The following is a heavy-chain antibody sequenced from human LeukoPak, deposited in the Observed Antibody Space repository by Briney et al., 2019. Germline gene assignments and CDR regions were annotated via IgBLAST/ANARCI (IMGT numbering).Heavy chain of an antibody. D-gene: IGHD5-18*01. J-gene: IGHJ4*02. CDR1: GFTVSSNY. Sequence: GGSLRLSCAVSGFTVSSNYMTWVRQAPGKGLEWVSVIYSGGSIYYADSVKGRFTISRDISKNTVDLQLNSLRAEDTAIYYCASGKETSMAQGYWGQGTLVTVSS. CDR2: IYSGGSI. CDR3: ASGKETSMAQGY. V-gene: IGHV3-53*01.